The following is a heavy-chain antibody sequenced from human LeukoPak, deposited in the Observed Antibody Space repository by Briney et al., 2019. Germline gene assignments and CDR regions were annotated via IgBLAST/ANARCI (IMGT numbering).Heavy chain of an antibody. J-gene: IGHJ4*02. Sequence: PGGSLRLSCAASGFTFSSYNMNWVRQAPGKGLEWVSSISSSSSYIYYADSVRGRFTISRDNAKNSLYLQINSLRAEDTAVYYCARREARIFDYWGQGTLVTVSS. CDR2: ISSSSSYI. V-gene: IGHV3-21*01. D-gene: IGHD1-26*01. CDR3: ARREARIFDY. CDR1: GFTFSSYN.